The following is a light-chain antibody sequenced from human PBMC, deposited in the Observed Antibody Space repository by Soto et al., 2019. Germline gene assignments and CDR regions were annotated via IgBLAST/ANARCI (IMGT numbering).Light chain of an antibody. CDR1: QSFSSSY. CDR3: QQYSGSPPLT. Sequence: ENVLTQSPGTLSLSPGERATLSCRASQSFSSSYLAWYQQKPGQPPRLLMYGASNRATGIPDRFSGSGSGTDFNFTISRLEPEDFAVYYCQQYSGSPPLTFGGGTKVEIK. CDR2: GAS. J-gene: IGKJ4*01. V-gene: IGKV3-20*01.